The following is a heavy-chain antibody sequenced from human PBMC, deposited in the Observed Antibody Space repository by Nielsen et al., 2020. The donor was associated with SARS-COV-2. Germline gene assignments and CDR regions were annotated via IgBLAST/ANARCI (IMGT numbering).Heavy chain of an antibody. CDR1: GFTFSSYG. V-gene: IGHV3-30*18. CDR2: ISYDGSNK. D-gene: IGHD6-6*01. CDR3: AKGAGIAAPFSYGMDV. J-gene: IGHJ6*02. Sequence: SLKISCAASGFTFSSYGMHWVRQAPGKGLEWVAVISYDGSNKYYADSVKGRFTISRDNSKNTLYLQMNSLRAEDTAVYYCAKGAGIAAPFSYGMDVWGQGTTVTVSS.